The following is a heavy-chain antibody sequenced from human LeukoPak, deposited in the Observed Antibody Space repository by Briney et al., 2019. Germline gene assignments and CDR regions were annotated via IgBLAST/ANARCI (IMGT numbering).Heavy chain of an antibody. D-gene: IGHD3-3*01. J-gene: IGHJ4*02. Sequence: GGSLRLSCAASGFTFSSYGMSWVRQAPGKGLEWVSASGSTIYYADSVKGRFISSRDNTKNSLYLQMNSLRAEDTAVYYCAKDSEDYDFWSGYFDYWGQGTLVTVSS. CDR3: AKDSEDYDFWSGYFDY. CDR1: GFTFSSYG. V-gene: IGHV3-23*01. CDR2: SGSTI.